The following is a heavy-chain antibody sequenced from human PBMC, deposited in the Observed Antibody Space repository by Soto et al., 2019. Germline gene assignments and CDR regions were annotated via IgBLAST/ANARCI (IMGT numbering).Heavy chain of an antibody. CDR2: ISGDGKST. Sequence: EVEVLESGGGLQQPGGSLRLSCVASGFTFNAHAMTWVRQGPGVGLEWTSTISGDGKSTYYADSVKGRFTVSRANSKNTLTLQMNSLRVENTATYYCVKDWTGNKCPCLDVWGQATTVTVSS. D-gene: IGHD2-8*02. V-gene: IGHV3-23*01. CDR3: VKDWTGNKCPCLDV. J-gene: IGHJ6*02. CDR1: GFTFNAHA.